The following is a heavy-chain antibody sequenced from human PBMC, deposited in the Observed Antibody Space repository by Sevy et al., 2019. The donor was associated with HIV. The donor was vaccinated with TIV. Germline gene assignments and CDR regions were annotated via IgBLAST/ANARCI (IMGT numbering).Heavy chain of an antibody. CDR3: AKDRVSGTYYTGDFDY. CDR2: MSGSGGDT. D-gene: IGHD3-10*01. CDR1: GFTFRTYA. J-gene: IGHJ4*02. V-gene: IGHV3-23*01. Sequence: GGSLRLSCAASGFTFRTYAMTWVHQAPGKGLEWVSVMSGSGGDTYYADSVKGRFTISRDNSNNTLYLQMNSLRAEDTAVYYCAKDRVSGTYYTGDFDYWGQGTLVTVSS.